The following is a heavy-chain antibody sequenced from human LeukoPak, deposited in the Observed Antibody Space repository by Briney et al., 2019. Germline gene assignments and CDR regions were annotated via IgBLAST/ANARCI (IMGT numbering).Heavy chain of an antibody. CDR3: ARDLGGSSWYYFDY. CDR1: GGPIDRHY. J-gene: IGHJ4*02. V-gene: IGHV4-59*11. Sequence: SETLSLTCTVSGGPIDRHYWSWIRQPPGKGLEWIGYVFYPGSTNYNPSLKSRVTMSVDTSKNQFSLKLSSVTAADTAVYYCARDLGGSSWYYFDYWGQGTLVTVSS. CDR2: VFYPGST. D-gene: IGHD6-13*01.